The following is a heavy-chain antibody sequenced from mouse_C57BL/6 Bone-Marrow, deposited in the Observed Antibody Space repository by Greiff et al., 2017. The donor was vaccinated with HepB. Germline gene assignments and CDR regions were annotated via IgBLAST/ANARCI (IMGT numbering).Heavy chain of an antibody. J-gene: IGHJ1*03. D-gene: IGHD1-1*01. CDR1: GYTFTSYW. CDR3: TRYYYGSSPWWYFDV. Sequence: VQLQQSGTVLARPGASVKMSCKTSGYTFTSYWMHWVKQRPGQGLEWIGAIYPGNSDTSYNQKFKGKAKLTAVTSASTAYMELSSLTNEDSAVYYGTRYYYGSSPWWYFDVWGTGTTVTVSS. V-gene: IGHV1-5*01. CDR2: IYPGNSDT.